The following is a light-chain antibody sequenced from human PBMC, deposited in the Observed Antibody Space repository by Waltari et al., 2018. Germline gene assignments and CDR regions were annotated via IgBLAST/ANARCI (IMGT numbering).Light chain of an antibody. Sequence: EIVLTQSPATLSLSPGERATLPCRASQSISTYLAWYQQRPGQAPRLLISAASYRAPGIPARFSGSGSGTDFTLTISSLEAEDFAVYYCQQRSDLPPVTFGQGTKVEV. J-gene: IGKJ1*01. CDR3: QQRSDLPPVT. CDR2: AAS. CDR1: QSISTY. V-gene: IGKV3-11*01.